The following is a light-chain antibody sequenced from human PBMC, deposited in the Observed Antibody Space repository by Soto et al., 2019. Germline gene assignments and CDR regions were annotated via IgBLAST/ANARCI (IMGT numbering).Light chain of an antibody. V-gene: IGLV1-36*01. J-gene: IGLJ3*02. Sequence: QSVLTQPPSVSEAPRQRVTISCSGSSSNIGKNAVNWNQQFPGKAPKLLIYHDDLLPSGVSDRFSGSKSGTSASLAISGLQSEDEADYYCATWDDSLNAWVFGGGTKLTVL. CDR1: SSNIGKNA. CDR3: ATWDDSLNAWV. CDR2: HDD.